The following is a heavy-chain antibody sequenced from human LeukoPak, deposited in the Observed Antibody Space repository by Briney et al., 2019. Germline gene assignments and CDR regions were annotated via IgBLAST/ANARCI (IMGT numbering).Heavy chain of an antibody. J-gene: IGHJ3*02. CDR1: TFTFSNYW. V-gene: IGHV3-7*03. D-gene: IGHD1-14*01. Sequence: GGSLTLSCAASTFTFSNYWMSWVRQAPGKGLEWVANIKQDGSEKYYVDSVKGRFTISRDNAKTSLYLQMNSLRAEDTAVYYCARDVLAAGATGTFDIWGQGTTVTVSS. CDR3: ARDVLAAGATGTFDI. CDR2: IKQDGSEK.